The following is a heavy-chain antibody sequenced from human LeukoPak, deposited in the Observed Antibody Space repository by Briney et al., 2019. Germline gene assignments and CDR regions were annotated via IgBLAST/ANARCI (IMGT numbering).Heavy chain of an antibody. V-gene: IGHV1-2*02. CDR1: GYTFTGYY. CDR3: ARSPDGYNYSLFY. Sequence: GASVKVSCKASGYTFTGYYMHWVRQAPGQGLEWMGWINPNSGGTNYAQKFQGRVTMTRDTSISTAYMELSRLRSDDTAVYYCARSPDGYNYSLFYWGQGTLVTVSS. D-gene: IGHD5-24*01. CDR2: INPNSGGT. J-gene: IGHJ4*02.